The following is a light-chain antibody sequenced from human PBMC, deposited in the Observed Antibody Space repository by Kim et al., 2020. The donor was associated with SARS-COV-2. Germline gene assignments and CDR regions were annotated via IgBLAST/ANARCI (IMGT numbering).Light chain of an antibody. V-gene: IGLV6-57*01. Sequence: KPVPIPCPRSSGSIASNYVQWYQQRPGRSPTIVIYEDKERYTGVPDRFSGSIDSSSNSASLTISGLNTEDEAHYYCQSYDSSNHWVFGGGTKLTVL. CDR3: QSYDSSNHWV. CDR1: SGSIASNY. CDR2: EDK. J-gene: IGLJ3*02.